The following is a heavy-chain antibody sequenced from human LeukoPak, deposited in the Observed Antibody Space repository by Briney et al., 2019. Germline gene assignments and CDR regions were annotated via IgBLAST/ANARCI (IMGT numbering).Heavy chain of an antibody. Sequence: SETLSLTCAVYGGSFSGYYWSWIRQPPGKGLEWIGEINHSGSTNYNPSLKSRVTISVDTSKNQFSLKLSSVTAADTALYYCARQYYYDSSGYYLGEYYFGYWGQGTLVTVSS. CDR2: INHSGST. V-gene: IGHV4-34*01. CDR1: GGSFSGYY. D-gene: IGHD3-22*01. J-gene: IGHJ4*02. CDR3: ARQYYYDSSGYYLGEYYFGY.